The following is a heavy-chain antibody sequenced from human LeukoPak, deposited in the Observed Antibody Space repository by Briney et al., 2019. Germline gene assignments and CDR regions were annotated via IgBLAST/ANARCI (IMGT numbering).Heavy chain of an antibody. CDR2: INPSGGST. V-gene: IGHV1-46*01. CDR1: GYTSTGYY. J-gene: IGHJ2*01. CDR3: AREFYDSSVAWYFDL. Sequence: ASVKVSCKASGYTSTGYYMHWVRQAPGQGLEWMGIINPSGGSTSYAQKFQGRVTMTRDTSTSTVYMGLSSLRSEDTAVYYCAREFYDSSVAWYFDLWGRGTLVTVSS. D-gene: IGHD3-22*01.